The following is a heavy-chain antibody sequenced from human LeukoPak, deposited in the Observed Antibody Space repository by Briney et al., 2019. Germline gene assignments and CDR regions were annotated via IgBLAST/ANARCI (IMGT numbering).Heavy chain of an antibody. D-gene: IGHD3-22*01. CDR2: IYWDDDK. Sequence: SGPTLVKPTQTLTLTCTFSGFSLNTDGVGVGWIRQPPGKALEWLALIYWDDDKRYSPSLKSRVTITKDTSKNQVVLTMTNIDPVDTATYYCAPLKGHIVVDSHWGQGILVTVSS. J-gene: IGHJ4*02. CDR3: APLKGHIVVDSH. V-gene: IGHV2-5*02. CDR1: GFSLNTDGVG.